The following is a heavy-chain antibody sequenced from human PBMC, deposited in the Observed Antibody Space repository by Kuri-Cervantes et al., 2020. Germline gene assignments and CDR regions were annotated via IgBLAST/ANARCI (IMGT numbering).Heavy chain of an antibody. CDR3: PRSPTGTRSYYYGRDV. J-gene: IGHJ6*02. V-gene: IGHV2-26*01. CDR1: GFSLSNARMG. Sequence: SGPTLVKPTETLTLTCTVSGFSLSNARMGVSWIRQPPGKALEWLAHIFSNDEKSYNTSLKSRLTVSKDTSKSQVILTITNMYPVDTATYYCPRSPTGTRSYYYGRDVWGQGTRVTVSS. D-gene: IGHD1-1*01. CDR2: IFSNDEK.